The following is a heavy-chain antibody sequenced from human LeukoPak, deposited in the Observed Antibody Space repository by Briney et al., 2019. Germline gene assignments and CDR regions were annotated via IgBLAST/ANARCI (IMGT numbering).Heavy chain of an antibody. D-gene: IGHD4/OR15-4a*01. J-gene: IGHJ5*02. CDR1: GFPLNSYA. Sequence: GSLRLSCAASGFPLNSYAMSWVRPAPGKGLGWVSGISGSGGSTYYADSVKGRFTISRDNSKNTLYLQMNSLRAEDTAVYSCAKVVSWTMGWSDPWGQGTLVTVSS. CDR2: ISGSGGST. V-gene: IGHV3-23*01. CDR3: AKVVSWTMGWSDP.